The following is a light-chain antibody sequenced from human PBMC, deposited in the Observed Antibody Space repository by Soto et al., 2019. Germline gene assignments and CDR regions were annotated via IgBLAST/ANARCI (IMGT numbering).Light chain of an antibody. CDR1: QSVSSSY. CDR2: GAS. V-gene: IGKV3-20*01. J-gene: IGKJ2*01. CDR3: QQYVSSPPYT. Sequence: EIVLTQSPGTLSLSPGERATLSCRASQSVSSSYLAWYQQKPGQAPRLLIYGASSRATGIPDRFSGSGSGTDLTVTISRLEPEDFAVDYCQQYVSSPPYTFGQGTKLEIK.